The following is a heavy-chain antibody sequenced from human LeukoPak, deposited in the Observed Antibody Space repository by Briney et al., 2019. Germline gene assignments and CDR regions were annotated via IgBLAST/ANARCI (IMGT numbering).Heavy chain of an antibody. CDR3: AITRDGYFDY. V-gene: IGHV3-30*03. Sequence: GGSLRLSCAASGFSFSSYGMQWVRQAPGEGLEWVAVISYDGSNGYYADSVKGRFTISRDNAKNTLYLQMNSLTAEDTAVYYCAITRDGYFDYWGQGTLVTVSS. J-gene: IGHJ4*02. CDR2: ISYDGSNG. CDR1: GFSFSSYG. D-gene: IGHD5-24*01.